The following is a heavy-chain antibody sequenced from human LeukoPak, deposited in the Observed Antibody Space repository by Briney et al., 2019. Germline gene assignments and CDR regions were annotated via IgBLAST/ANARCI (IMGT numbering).Heavy chain of an antibody. D-gene: IGHD3-16*01. CDR1: GFTFSTYS. CDR3: ASAYVWTYYFDY. CDR2: ISATSSYM. V-gene: IGHV3-21*01. Sequence: GGSLRLSCAGSGFTFSTYSMSWVRQAPGKGLEWVSSISATSSYMYYADSVKGRFIISRDNARNSLYLQMNSLRAEDTAVYYCASAYVWTYYFDYWGQGTLVTVSS. J-gene: IGHJ4*02.